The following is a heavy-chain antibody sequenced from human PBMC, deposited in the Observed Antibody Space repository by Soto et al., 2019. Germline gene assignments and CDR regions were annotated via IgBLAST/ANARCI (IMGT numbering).Heavy chain of an antibody. D-gene: IGHD6-6*01. V-gene: IGHV1-8*01. CDR1: GYTFTSYD. Sequence: GASVKVSCKASGYTFTSYDINWVRQATGQGLEWMGWMNPNSGNTGYAQKFQGRVTMTRNTSISTAYMELSSLRSEDTAVYYCARVGRSSSSRRYYYYGMDVWGQGTTVTVS. CDR2: MNPNSGNT. CDR3: ARVGRSSSSRRYYYYGMDV. J-gene: IGHJ6*02.